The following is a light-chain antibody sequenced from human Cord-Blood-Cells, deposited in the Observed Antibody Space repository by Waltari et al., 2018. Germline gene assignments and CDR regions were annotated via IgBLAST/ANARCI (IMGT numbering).Light chain of an antibody. CDR2: LAS. V-gene: IGKV4-1*01. J-gene: IGKJ2*01. CDR1: QSVLYSSNNKNY. CDR3: QQNYSTPHT. Sequence: DIVMTQSPDSLAVSLGERATINCKSSQSVLYSSNNKNYLAWYQQKPGQPPKLLIYLASTRESEIPDRFSGSAFGKDLTLSISSLQAEILTVYYCQQNYSTPHTFGQDTKLEIK.